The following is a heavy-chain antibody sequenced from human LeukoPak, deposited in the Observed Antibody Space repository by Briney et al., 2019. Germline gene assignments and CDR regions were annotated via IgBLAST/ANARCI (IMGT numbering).Heavy chain of an antibody. D-gene: IGHD2-15*01. Sequence: GEPLKISCKGSGYSFTSYWIGWVRQMPGKGLEWMGIIYPGDSDTRYSPSFQGQVTISADKSISTAYLQWSSLKASDTAMYYRARHRGIDCSGGSCSSNHENWFDPWGQGTLVTVSS. CDR3: ARHRGIDCSGGSCSSNHENWFDP. V-gene: IGHV5-51*01. CDR2: IYPGDSDT. J-gene: IGHJ5*02. CDR1: GYSFTSYW.